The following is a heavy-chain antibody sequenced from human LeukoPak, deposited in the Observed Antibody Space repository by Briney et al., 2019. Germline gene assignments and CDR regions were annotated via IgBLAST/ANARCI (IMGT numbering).Heavy chain of an antibody. CDR3: ASRVVTSFDY. CDR2: ISYDGSNK. V-gene: IGHV3-30*03. J-gene: IGHJ4*02. CDR1: GFTFSSYG. D-gene: IGHD3-3*01. Sequence: TGGSLRLSCAASGFTFSSYGMHWVRQAPGKGLEWVAVISYDGSNKYYADSVKGRFTISRDISENTLYLQMNALRAEDTAVYYCASRVVTSFDYWGQGTLVTVSS.